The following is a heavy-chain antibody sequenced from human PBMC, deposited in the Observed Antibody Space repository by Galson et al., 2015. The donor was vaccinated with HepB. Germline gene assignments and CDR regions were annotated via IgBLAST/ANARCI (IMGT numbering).Heavy chain of an antibody. V-gene: IGHV3-66*01. CDR1: GFTVSRNS. D-gene: IGHD3-22*01. J-gene: IGHJ4*02. CDR2: IYSDGRT. CDR3: ARELAYDNDNYWGPLDY. Sequence: SLRLSCAASGFTVSRNSMAWVRQAPGKGLEWVSTIYSDGRTYHVASVQGRFSISRDTSRNILYLQMNSLRVEDTAVYYCARELAYDNDNYWGPLDYWGQGALVTVSS.